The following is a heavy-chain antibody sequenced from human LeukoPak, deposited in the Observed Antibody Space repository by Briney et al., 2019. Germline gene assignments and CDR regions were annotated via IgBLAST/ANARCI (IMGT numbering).Heavy chain of an antibody. CDR3: ARDGFIWATVTTDGYFDY. Sequence: ASVKVSCKASGGTFSSYAISWVRPAPGQGLEWMGWISAYNGNTNYAQKLQGRVTMTTDTSTSTAYMELRSLRSDDTAVYYCARDGFIWATVTTDGYFDYWGQGTLVTVSS. V-gene: IGHV1-18*01. D-gene: IGHD4-17*01. J-gene: IGHJ4*02. CDR2: ISAYNGNT. CDR1: GGTFSSYA.